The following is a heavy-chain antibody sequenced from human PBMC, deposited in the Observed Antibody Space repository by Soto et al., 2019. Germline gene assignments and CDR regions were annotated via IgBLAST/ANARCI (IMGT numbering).Heavy chain of an antibody. Sequence: GVSLRLSCAASGFTFTRYSMNWVRQAPGKGLEWVSSISSTTNYIYYADSMKGRFTVSRDNAKNSVYLEMNSLSAEDTAVYYWAREAEDLTSNFDEWGQGTLVTVSS. CDR1: GFTFTRYS. CDR2: ISSTTNYI. D-gene: IGHD7-27*01. V-gene: IGHV3-21*01. J-gene: IGHJ4*02. CDR3: AREAEDLTSNFDE.